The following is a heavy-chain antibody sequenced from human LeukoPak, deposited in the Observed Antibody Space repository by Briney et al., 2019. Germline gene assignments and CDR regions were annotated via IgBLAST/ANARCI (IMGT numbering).Heavy chain of an antibody. D-gene: IGHD6-19*01. J-gene: IGHJ6*02. Sequence: SSETLSLTCTVSGGSISTYYWSWIRQPPEKGLEWIGYIYYSGSTNYNPSLKSRVTISVDMSKNQFSLKVSSVTAADTAVYYCARFSSGWINAMDVWGQGTTVTVSS. V-gene: IGHV4-59*01. CDR3: ARFSSGWINAMDV. CDR1: GGSISTYY. CDR2: IYYSGST.